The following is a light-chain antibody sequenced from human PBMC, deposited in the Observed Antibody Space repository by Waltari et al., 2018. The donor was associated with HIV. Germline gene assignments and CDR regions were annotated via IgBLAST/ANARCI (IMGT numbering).Light chain of an antibody. V-gene: IGLV3-21*02. J-gene: IGLJ1*01. CDR3: HVWDRSSDHHV. Sequence: SYVLTQPPSVSVAPGQTARITCGGNNIGSKRVHWYQQKAGQAPVLVVYDGSDRPSGIPERFSGSKSGNTATLTISRVEAGDEADYYCHVWDRSSDHHVFGTGT. CDR1: NIGSKR. CDR2: DGS.